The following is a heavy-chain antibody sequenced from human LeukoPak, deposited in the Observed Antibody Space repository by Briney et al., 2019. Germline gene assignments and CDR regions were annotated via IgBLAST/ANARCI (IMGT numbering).Heavy chain of an antibody. CDR2: ISGSGGST. V-gene: IGHV3-23*01. CDR1: GFTFSYYA. CDR3: AKVYSSGWYSPTFDY. J-gene: IGHJ4*02. Sequence: TGGSLRLSCAASGFTFSYYAVSWVRQAPGKGLEWVSGISGSGGSTYYADSVKGRFTISRDTSKNTLYLQMNSLRVEDTAVYYCAKVYSSGWYSPTFDYWGQGTLVTVPS. D-gene: IGHD6-19*01.